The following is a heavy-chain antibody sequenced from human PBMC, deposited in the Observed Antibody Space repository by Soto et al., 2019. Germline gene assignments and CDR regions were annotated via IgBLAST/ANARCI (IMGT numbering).Heavy chain of an antibody. D-gene: IGHD4-17*01. Sequence: GGSLRLSCAASGFTFTRHSMNWVRQAPGKGLEWVSYISSSSSIIYYADSVKGRFTISRDNAKNSLFLQMNSLRDEDTAVYYCARDAYGDYLFDTWGQGTMVTVSS. CDR3: ARDAYGDYLFDT. V-gene: IGHV3-48*02. J-gene: IGHJ3*02. CDR2: ISSSSSII. CDR1: GFTFTRHS.